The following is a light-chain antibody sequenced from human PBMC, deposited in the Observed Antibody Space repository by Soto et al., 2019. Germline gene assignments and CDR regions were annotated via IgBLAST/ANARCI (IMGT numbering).Light chain of an antibody. Sequence: EIVLTQSPGTRSLSPGERATLSSRASQSVSNNYLAWYQQKPGQAPRLLIYGASNRATGIPDRFSGSGSGTDFTLTISRLEPEDFAVYYCQQYGSSGTFGQGTKVDIK. V-gene: IGKV3-20*01. CDR1: QSVSNNY. CDR2: GAS. CDR3: QQYGSSGT. J-gene: IGKJ1*01.